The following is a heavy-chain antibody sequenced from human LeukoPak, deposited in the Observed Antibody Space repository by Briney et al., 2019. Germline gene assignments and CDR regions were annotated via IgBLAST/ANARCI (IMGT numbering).Heavy chain of an antibody. CDR2: ISTSSSHI. D-gene: IGHD1-20*01. J-gene: IGHJ4*02. V-gene: IGHV3-21*01. Sequence: PGGSLRLSCTASGFTFSFYMMNWVRQAPGKGLEWVSSISTSSSHIYYADSLKGRFTVSRDNAKNSLYLQMNNLRAKDTAVYYCARDDNWNDKPFDLWGPGTLVTVSS. CDR1: GFTFSFYM. CDR3: ARDDNWNDKPFDL.